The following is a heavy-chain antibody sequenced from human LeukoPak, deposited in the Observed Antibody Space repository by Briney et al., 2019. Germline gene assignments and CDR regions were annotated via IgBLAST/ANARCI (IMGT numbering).Heavy chain of an antibody. CDR1: GGSISSGGYY. V-gene: IGHV4-30-2*01. CDR3: ARANNWNSNFDY. J-gene: IGHJ4*02. CDR2: IYHSGST. D-gene: IGHD1-7*01. Sequence: SQTLSLTCTVSGGSISSGGYYWSWIRQPPGKGLEWIGYIYHSGSTYYNPSLKSRVTISVDRSKNQFSLKLSSVTAADTAVYYCARANNWNSNFDYWGQGTLVTVSS.